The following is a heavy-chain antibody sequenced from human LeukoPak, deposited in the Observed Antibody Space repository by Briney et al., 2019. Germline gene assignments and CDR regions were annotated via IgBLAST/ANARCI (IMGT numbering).Heavy chain of an antibody. V-gene: IGHV1-69*01. CDR3: ARDVEGRLNLLPS. CDR1: AVTFSTYA. J-gene: IGHJ5*02. Sequence: ASVKVSCKASAVTFSTYAITWVRQAPGQGLEWMGGIIPSFGTVYYAQKFQGRVTITADESTSTDYMELSSLRSGDTAVYYCARDVEGRLNLLPSWGQGTLVTVSS. D-gene: IGHD1-26*01. CDR2: IIPSFGTV.